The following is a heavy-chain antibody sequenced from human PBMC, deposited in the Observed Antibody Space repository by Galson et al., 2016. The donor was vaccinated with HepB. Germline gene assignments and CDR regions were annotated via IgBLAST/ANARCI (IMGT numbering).Heavy chain of an antibody. CDR2: FIFLYGTP. J-gene: IGHJ4*02. CDR1: GGTFNNYA. Sequence: SVKVSCKASGGTFNNYAVTWVRQAPGQGLEYMGQFIFLYGTPKYAPKFQGRVSITADDSSGTAYMEMSSLKSEDTAVNYCAGDISSSVGGYWGQGTLVTVSS. CDR3: AGDISSSVGGY. V-gene: IGHV1-69*13. D-gene: IGHD3-16*01.